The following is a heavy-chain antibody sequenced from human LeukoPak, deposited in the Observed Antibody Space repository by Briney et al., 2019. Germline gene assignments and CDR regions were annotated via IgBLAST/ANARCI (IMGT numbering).Heavy chain of an antibody. Sequence: SETLSLTCAVYGGSFSGYYWNWIRQPPGKGLEWIGEINHSGSSNYNPSLKSRVTISVDTSKNQFSLKLSSVTAADTAVYYCARGLPRGSTRIPGYWGQGTPVTVSS. CDR1: GGSFSGYY. J-gene: IGHJ4*02. D-gene: IGHD2-2*01. CDR3: ARGLPRGSTRIPGY. CDR2: INHSGSS. V-gene: IGHV4-34*01.